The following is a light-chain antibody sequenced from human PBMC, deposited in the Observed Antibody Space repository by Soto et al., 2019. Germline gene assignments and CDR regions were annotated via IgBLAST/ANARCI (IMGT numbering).Light chain of an antibody. J-gene: IGKJ5*01. V-gene: IGKV3-11*01. CDR3: QQRSNWPPIT. CDR1: QSVSSF. Sequence: EVVLTQSPATLSLSPGERATLSCRASQSVSSFLAWFQQKPGQAPRPLIYDASNRATGIPARFSGSGSGTDFTLTISSLEPEDSAVYYCQQRSNWPPITFGQGTRLEIK. CDR2: DAS.